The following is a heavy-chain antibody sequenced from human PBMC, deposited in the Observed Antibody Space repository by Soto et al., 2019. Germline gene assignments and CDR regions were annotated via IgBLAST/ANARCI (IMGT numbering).Heavy chain of an antibody. V-gene: IGHV3-30*18. CDR1: EFTFSSYG. Sequence: QVQLMESGGGVVQPGRSLRLSCVASEFTFSSYGMLWVRQAPGKGLECVAVIANNGDYKYYADSVKGRFSISRDKSKNTLYLEMNRLSAEDTAVYYCANGVDRWLRIDYWGQGTPVTVSS. CDR3: ANGVDRWLRIDY. D-gene: IGHD5-12*01. CDR2: IANNGDYK. J-gene: IGHJ4*02.